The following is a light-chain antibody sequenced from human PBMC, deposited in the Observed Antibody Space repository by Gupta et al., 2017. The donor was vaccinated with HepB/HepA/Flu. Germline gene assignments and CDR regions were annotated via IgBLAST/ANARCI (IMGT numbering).Light chain of an antibody. CDR2: APS. CDR3: RQSDSTPIT. Sequence: DIQITQSPSSLSASVVDRVTITGRASQSISSSLHWSQQKPGKAPKLPIYAPSSLQSGLPSRFSGCRSGTDFTLTISRLQPKDFATYFCRQSDSTPITFGQGTRMEIK. J-gene: IGKJ5*01. CDR1: QSISSS. V-gene: IGKV1-39*01.